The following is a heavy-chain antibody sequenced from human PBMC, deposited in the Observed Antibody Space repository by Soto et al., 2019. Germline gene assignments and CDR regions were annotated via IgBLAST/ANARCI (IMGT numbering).Heavy chain of an antibody. CDR1: GFTFSSYA. J-gene: IGHJ4*02. CDR3: VKDRKYYDILTGYSYFDY. CDR2: ISSNGGST. Sequence: PGESLKISCXASGFTFSSYALHWVRQAPGKGLEYVSAISSNGGSTYYADSVKGRFTISRDNSKNTLYLQMSSLRAEDTAVYYCVKDRKYYDILTGYSYFDYWGQGTLVTVSS. V-gene: IGHV3-64D*06. D-gene: IGHD3-9*01.